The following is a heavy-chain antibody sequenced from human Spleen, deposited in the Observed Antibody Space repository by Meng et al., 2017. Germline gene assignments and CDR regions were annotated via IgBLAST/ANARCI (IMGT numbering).Heavy chain of an antibody. J-gene: IGHJ5*02. V-gene: IGHV3-74*01. Sequence: EVQLVESGGRLVQPGGSLRLSCAASGFTFSRYWMHWVRQVPGQGLVWVSRINPDGSSTSYADSVKGRFTISRDNTKNTLHLEMNNLRAEDTGIYYCSREITVAGFDPWGQGTLVTVSS. CDR1: GFTFSRYW. D-gene: IGHD6-19*01. CDR2: INPDGSST. CDR3: SREITVAGFDP.